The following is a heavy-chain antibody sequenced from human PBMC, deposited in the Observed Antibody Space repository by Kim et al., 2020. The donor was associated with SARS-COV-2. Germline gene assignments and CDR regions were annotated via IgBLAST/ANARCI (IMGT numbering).Heavy chain of an antibody. Sequence: ASSVKGRLIIARDHSKNTLYIQMNSRRAEDTAVYYCATVVFYYDAGYFKNWGQGTLVIVSS. CDR3: ATVVFYYDAGYFKN. D-gene: IGHD3-22*01. V-gene: IGHV3-66*01. J-gene: IGHJ1*01.